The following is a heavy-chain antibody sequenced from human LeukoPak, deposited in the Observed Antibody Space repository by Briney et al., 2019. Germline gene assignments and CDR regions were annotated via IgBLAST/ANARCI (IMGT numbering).Heavy chain of an antibody. CDR1: GYTFTSYG. J-gene: IGHJ4*02. Sequence: ASVKVSCKASGYTFTSYGISWVRQAPGQGLEWMGWISAYNGNTNYAQKLQGRVTITTDTSTSTAYMELRSLRSDDTAVYYCAKDSSSSYYFDYWGQGTLVTVSS. CDR2: ISAYNGNT. D-gene: IGHD6-13*01. V-gene: IGHV1-18*01. CDR3: AKDSSSSYYFDY.